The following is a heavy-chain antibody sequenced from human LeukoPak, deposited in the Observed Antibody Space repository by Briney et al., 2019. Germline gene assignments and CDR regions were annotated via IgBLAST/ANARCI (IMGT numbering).Heavy chain of an antibody. CDR3: ARGEYYYDSSGYYYGVPCFDY. J-gene: IGHJ4*02. D-gene: IGHD3-22*01. Sequence: SETLSLTCAVYGGSFSGYYWSWIRQPPGKGLEWIGEINHSGSTNYNPSLKSRVTISVDTSKNQFPLKLSSVTAADTAVYYCARGEYYYDSSGYYYGVPCFDYWGQGTLVTVSS. V-gene: IGHV4-34*01. CDR1: GGSFSGYY. CDR2: INHSGST.